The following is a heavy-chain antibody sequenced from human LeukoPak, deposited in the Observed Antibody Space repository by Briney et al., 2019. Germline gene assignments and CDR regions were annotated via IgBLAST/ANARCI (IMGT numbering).Heavy chain of an antibody. CDR3: ARVPYYYDSSGSKYYFDY. CDR1: GYTFTGYY. V-gene: IGHV1-2*02. Sequence: GASVKVSCKASGYTFTGYYMHWVRQAPGQGLEWMGWINPNSGGTNYAQKFQGRVTMTRDTSISTAYMELSRLRSDDTAVYYCARVPYYYDSSGSKYYFDYWGQGTLVTVST. J-gene: IGHJ4*02. CDR2: INPNSGGT. D-gene: IGHD3-22*01.